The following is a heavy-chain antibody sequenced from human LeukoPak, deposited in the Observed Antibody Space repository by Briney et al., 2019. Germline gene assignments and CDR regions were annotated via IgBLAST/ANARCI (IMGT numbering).Heavy chain of an antibody. CDR2: IYYSGGT. J-gene: IGHJ4*02. CDR3: ARERAVTTYYYFDY. CDR1: GGSISSYY. D-gene: IGHD4-17*01. Sequence: SETLSLTCTVSGGSISSYYWSWIRQPPGKGLEWIGYIYYSGGTNYNPSLKSRVTISVDTSKNQFSLKLSSVTAADTAVYYCARERAVTTYYYFDYWGQGTLVTVSS. V-gene: IGHV4-59*01.